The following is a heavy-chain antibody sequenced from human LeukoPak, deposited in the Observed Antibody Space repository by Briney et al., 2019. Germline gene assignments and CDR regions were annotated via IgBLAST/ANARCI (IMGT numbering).Heavy chain of an antibody. CDR3: ARDHRGLIAPDY. CDR1: GFFFSTYA. CDR2: ITGSGGST. V-gene: IGHV3-23*01. D-gene: IGHD3-22*01. J-gene: IGHJ4*02. Sequence: GGSLRLSCAASGFFFSTYAMSWVRQAPGKGLEWVSTITGSGGSTYYADSVKGRFTISRDNSKKTLYLQMNTLRTDDTARYYCARDHRGLIAPDYWGQGTLVSVSS.